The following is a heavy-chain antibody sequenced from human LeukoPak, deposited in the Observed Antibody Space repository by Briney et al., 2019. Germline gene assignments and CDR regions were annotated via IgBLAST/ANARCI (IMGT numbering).Heavy chain of an antibody. V-gene: IGHV4-34*01. CDR1: GGSFSGYY. CDR2: INHSGST. Sequence: PSETLSLTCAVYGGSFSGYYWSWIRQPPGKGLEWIGEINHSGSTNYNPSLKSRVTISVDTSKNQFSLRLSSVTAADTAVYYCARGIPGSVVVPAALYYFDYWGQGTPVTVSS. CDR3: ARGIPGSVVVPAALYYFDY. D-gene: IGHD2-2*01. J-gene: IGHJ4*02.